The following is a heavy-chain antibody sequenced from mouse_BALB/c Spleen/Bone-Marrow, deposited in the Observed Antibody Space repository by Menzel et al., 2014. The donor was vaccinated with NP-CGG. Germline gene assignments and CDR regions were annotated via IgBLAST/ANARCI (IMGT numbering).Heavy chain of an antibody. CDR3: ARRGTTVQYYYPMDY. CDR2: IGSGGSYT. CDR1: GFTFSSYG. D-gene: IGHD1-1*01. J-gene: IGHJ4*01. Sequence: EVQLVESGGDLVKPGGSLKLSCAASGFTFSSYGMSWVRPTPDKRLEWVATIGSGGSYTYYPDSVKGRFTISRDNANNSLYLQMSSLKSEDSAMYFCARRGTTVQYYYPMDYWGQGTSVTVSS. V-gene: IGHV5-6*01.